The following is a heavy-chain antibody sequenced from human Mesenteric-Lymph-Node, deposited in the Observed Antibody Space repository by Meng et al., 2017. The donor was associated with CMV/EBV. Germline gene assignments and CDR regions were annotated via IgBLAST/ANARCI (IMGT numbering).Heavy chain of an antibody. Sequence: SVSCGSSSSSSYYWGWIRQPPRRGLGWISNIYYSGHTYYNTSLKSRVTISVDTSKNQFSLKLGSVTAADTAVYYCARLTTGVYYFDYWGQGTLVTVSS. CDR2: IYYSGHT. D-gene: IGHD1-1*01. CDR3: ARLTTGVYYFDY. CDR1: CGSSSSSSYY. J-gene: IGHJ4*02. V-gene: IGHV4-39*01.